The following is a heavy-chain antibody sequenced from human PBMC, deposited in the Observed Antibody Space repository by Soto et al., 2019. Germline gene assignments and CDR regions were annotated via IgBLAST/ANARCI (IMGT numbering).Heavy chain of an antibody. Sequence: EVQLVESGGGLVQPGGSRRLSCAASGFTFSSYSMNWVRQAPGKGLEWVSYISSSSSTIYYADSVKGRFTISRDNAKNSLYLQMNSLRAEDTAVYYCATSKRSRIAVAGPDFDYWGQGTLVTVSS. CDR3: ATSKRSRIAVAGPDFDY. J-gene: IGHJ4*02. CDR1: GFTFSSYS. V-gene: IGHV3-48*01. D-gene: IGHD6-19*01. CDR2: ISSSSSTI.